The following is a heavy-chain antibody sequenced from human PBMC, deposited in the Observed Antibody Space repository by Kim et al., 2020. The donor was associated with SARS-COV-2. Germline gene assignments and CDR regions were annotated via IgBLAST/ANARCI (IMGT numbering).Heavy chain of an antibody. V-gene: IGHV3-66*02. Sequence: GGSLRLSCAASGFTVSSNYMSWVRQAPGKGLEWVSVIHSGGSTYYADSVKGRFTIYRDNSKNTLYLQMNSLRAEDTAVYYCARDPGIAAADPNYNWFDPWGQGTLVTVSS. CDR2: IHSGGST. CDR3: ARDPGIAAADPNYNWFDP. D-gene: IGHD6-13*01. J-gene: IGHJ5*02. CDR1: GFTVSSNY.